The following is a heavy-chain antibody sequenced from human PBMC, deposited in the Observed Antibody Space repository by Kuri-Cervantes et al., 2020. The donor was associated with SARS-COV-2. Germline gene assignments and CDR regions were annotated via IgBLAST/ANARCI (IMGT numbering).Heavy chain of an antibody. D-gene: IGHD2-21*01. CDR2: INQDGSVR. CDR3: AKGGHGLIAILTSYYYYYGMDV. Sequence: ETLSLSCAASGFTFSSYWMTWVRQAPGKGLEWVANINQDGSVREYVDSVKGRFSIARDNAKNSLSLQMNSLRAEDTAVYYCAKGGHGLIAILTSYYYYYGMDVWSQGTTVTVSS. CDR1: GFTFSSYW. J-gene: IGHJ6*02. V-gene: IGHV3-7*05.